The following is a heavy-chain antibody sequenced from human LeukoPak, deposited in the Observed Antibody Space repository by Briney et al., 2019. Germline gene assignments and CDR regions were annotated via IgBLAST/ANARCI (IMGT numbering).Heavy chain of an antibody. CDR3: ARGGTMIVVVSHFDY. J-gene: IGHJ4*02. D-gene: IGHD3-22*01. CDR1: GFTFSSYS. Sequence: GGSLRLSCAASGFTFSSYSMNWVRQAPGKGLEWVANIKQDGSEKYYVDSVKGRFTISRDNAKNSLYLQMNSLRAEDTAVYYCARGGTMIVVVSHFDYWGQGTLVTVSS. V-gene: IGHV3-7*01. CDR2: IKQDGSEK.